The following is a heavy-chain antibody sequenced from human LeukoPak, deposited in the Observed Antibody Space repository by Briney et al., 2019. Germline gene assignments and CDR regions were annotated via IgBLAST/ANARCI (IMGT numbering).Heavy chain of an antibody. D-gene: IGHD6-6*01. V-gene: IGHV4-4*09. Sequence: SETLSLTCTVSGGSISSYYWSWIRQPPGKGLEWIGYIYTSGSTNYNPSLKSRVTISVDTSKNQFSLKLSSVSAADTAVYYCARAARGFSWFDPWGQGTLVTVSS. CDR1: GGSISSYY. CDR3: ARAARGFSWFDP. J-gene: IGHJ5*02. CDR2: IYTSGST.